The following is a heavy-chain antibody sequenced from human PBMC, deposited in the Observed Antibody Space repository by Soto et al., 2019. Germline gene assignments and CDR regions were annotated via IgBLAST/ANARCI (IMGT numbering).Heavy chain of an antibody. D-gene: IGHD3-9*01. V-gene: IGHV3-23*01. CDR3: VKSGDISTAYYPYYCHY. Sequence: EVQLLVSGGGMIQPGGSLRLSCAASGFTLRNYAMSWVRQAPGKGLEWVSTISGSDDYTYYAASVKGRFTISRDNSKSTLFLQMNSLRADDTAVYYCVKSGDISTAYYPYYCHYWGQGALVTVSS. J-gene: IGHJ4*02. CDR1: GFTLRNYA. CDR2: ISGSDDYT.